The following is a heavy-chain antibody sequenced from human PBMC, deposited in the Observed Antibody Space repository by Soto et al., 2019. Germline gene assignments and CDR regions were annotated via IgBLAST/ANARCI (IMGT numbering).Heavy chain of an antibody. CDR3: ARHILTGYYIAPSFDY. Sequence: SGGSLRLSCAASGFTFSSYAMHWVRQAPGKGLEWVAVISYDGSNKYYADSVKGRFTISRDNSKNTLYLQMNSLRAEDTAVYYCARHILTGYYIAPSFDYWGQGTLVTVSS. CDR2: ISYDGSNK. CDR1: GFTFSSYA. J-gene: IGHJ4*02. V-gene: IGHV3-30-3*01. D-gene: IGHD3-9*01.